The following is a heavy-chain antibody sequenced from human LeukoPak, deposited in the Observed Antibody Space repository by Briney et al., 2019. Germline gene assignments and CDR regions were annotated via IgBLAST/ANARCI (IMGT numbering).Heavy chain of an antibody. D-gene: IGHD6-13*01. CDR3: ARPTIAAAADY. Sequence: HLGGSLRLSCAASGFTSSNYWMSWVRQAPGKGLEWVANMKHDGTENYYVDSVKGRFTISRDNAKNSLYLQMNSLRAEDTAVYYCARPTIAAAADYWGQGTLVTVSS. CDR2: MKHDGTEN. V-gene: IGHV3-7*05. CDR1: GFTSSNYW. J-gene: IGHJ4*02.